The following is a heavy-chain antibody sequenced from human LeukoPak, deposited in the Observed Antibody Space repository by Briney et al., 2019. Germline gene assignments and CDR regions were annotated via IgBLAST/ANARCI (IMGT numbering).Heavy chain of an antibody. CDR2: IIPIFGTA. Sequence: SVKVSCKASGGTFSSYAISWVRQAPGQGLEWMGGIIPIFGTANYAQKFQGRVTIAADESTSTAYMELSSLRSEDTAVYYCARALRYPGGWFDPWGQGTLVTVSS. CDR3: ARALRYPGGWFDP. J-gene: IGHJ5*02. CDR1: GGTFSSYA. D-gene: IGHD2-2*02. V-gene: IGHV1-69*13.